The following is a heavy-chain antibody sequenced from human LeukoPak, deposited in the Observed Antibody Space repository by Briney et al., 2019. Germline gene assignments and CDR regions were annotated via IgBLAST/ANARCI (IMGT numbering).Heavy chain of an antibody. V-gene: IGHV3-21*01. CDR3: ARGVLWFGEGAFDI. D-gene: IGHD3-10*01. CDR1: GFTFSSYS. CDR2: ISTTSSYI. J-gene: IGHJ3*02. Sequence: PGGSLRLSRAASGFTFSSYSMNWVRQAPGKGLEWVSCISTTSSYIYYADSVKGRFTISRDNAKNSLYLQMNSLRAEDTAVYYCARGVLWFGEGAFDIWGQGTMVTVSS.